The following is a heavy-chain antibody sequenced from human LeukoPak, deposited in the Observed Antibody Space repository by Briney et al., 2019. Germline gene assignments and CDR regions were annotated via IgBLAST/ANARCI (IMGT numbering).Heavy chain of an antibody. CDR2: IIPIFGTA. CDR3: ARVSNYYYYYYMDV. Sequence: ASVKVSCKASGGTFSSYAISWVRQAPGQGLEWMGGIIPIFGTANYAQKFQGRVTITADESTSTAYMELSGLRSEDTAVYYCARVSNYYYYYYMDVWGKGTTVTVSS. V-gene: IGHV1-69*13. D-gene: IGHD4-11*01. CDR1: GGTFSSYA. J-gene: IGHJ6*03.